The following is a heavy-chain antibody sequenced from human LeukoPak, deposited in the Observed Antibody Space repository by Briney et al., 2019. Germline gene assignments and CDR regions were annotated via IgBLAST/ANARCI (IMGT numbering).Heavy chain of an antibody. V-gene: IGHV4-31*03. CDR1: GGSISSGGYY. J-gene: IGHJ5*02. CDR3: ARVGCSTSSPNWFDP. D-gene: IGHD2-2*01. Sequence: PSETLPLTCTVSGGSISSGGYYWSWIRQHPGKGLEWIGYIYYSGSTYYNPSLKSRVTISVDTSKNQFSLKLSSVTAADTAVYYCARVGCSTSSPNWFDPWGQGTLVTVSS. CDR2: IYYSGST.